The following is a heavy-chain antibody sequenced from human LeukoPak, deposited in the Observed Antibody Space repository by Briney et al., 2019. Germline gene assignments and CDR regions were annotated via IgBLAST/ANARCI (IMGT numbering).Heavy chain of an antibody. D-gene: IGHD6-6*01. CDR3: ARRSIAARDWFDP. V-gene: IGHV4-39*01. CDR1: GGSISSSSYY. J-gene: IGHJ5*02. Sequence: SETLSLTCTVSGGSISSSSYYWGWIRQPPGKGLEWIGSIYYSGSAYYNPSLKSRVTISVDTSKNQFSLELSSVTAADTAVYYCARRSIAARDWFDPWGQGTLVTVSS. CDR2: IYYSGSA.